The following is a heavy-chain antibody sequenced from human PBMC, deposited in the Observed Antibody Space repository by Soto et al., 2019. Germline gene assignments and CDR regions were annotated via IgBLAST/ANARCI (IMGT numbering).Heavy chain of an antibody. CDR2: IYYSGST. Sequence: SETLSLTCTVSGGSISSYYWSWIRQPPGKGLEWIGYIYYSGSTNYNPSLKSRVTISVDTSKNQFSLKLSSVTAADTAVYYCARVQQLVGGFDYWGQGTLLTVSS. J-gene: IGHJ4*02. CDR1: GGSISSYY. D-gene: IGHD6-6*01. CDR3: ARVQQLVGGFDY. V-gene: IGHV4-59*01.